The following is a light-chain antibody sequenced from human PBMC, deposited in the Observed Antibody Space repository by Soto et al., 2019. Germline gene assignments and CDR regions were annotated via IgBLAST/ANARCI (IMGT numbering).Light chain of an antibody. V-gene: IGKV1-5*01. J-gene: IGKJ4*01. CDR2: AAS. CDR3: LQHNSYPHT. Sequence: DIQMTQSPSTLSASVGDRVTITCRASQSISRWLAWYRQKPGKAPKRLIYAASSLQSGVPSRFSGSGYGTEFTLTISSLQPEDFATYYCLQHNSYPHTFGGGTKVDNK. CDR1: QSISRW.